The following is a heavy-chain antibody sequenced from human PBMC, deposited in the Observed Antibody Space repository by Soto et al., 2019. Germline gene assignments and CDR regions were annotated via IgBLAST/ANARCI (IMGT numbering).Heavy chain of an antibody. CDR1: GFSFDNYG. V-gene: IGHV3-23*01. D-gene: IGHD3-16*01. CDR2: IKSDGTST. J-gene: IGHJ4*02. Sequence: EVQLLESGGDLVQPGGSLRLSCVASGFSFDNYGMSWVRQAPGEGLEWVSAIKSDGTSTYYAASVEDRFTISRDNSKNTLYLQLYILRSEDTAVYYCAQLRLMTFSHKHYFNHWGRGTLVTVSS. CDR3: AQLRLMTFSHKHYFNH.